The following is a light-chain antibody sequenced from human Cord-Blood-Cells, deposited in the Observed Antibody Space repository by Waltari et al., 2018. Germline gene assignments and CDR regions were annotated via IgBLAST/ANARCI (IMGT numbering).Light chain of an antibody. J-gene: IGLJ3*02. CDR3: CSYAGSSTWV. CDR2: EVS. Sequence: QSALTQPASVSGSPGQSITISCTGTSRDVGSYNLFSWYQQHPGQAPKLMIYEVSKRPSGVSNRFSGSKSGNTASLTISGLQAEDEADYYCCSYAGSSTWVFGGGTKLTVL. CDR1: SRDVGSYNL. V-gene: IGLV2-23*02.